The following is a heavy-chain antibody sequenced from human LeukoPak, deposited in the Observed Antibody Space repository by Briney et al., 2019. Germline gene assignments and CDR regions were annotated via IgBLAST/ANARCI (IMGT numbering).Heavy chain of an antibody. V-gene: IGHV4-34*01. CDR3: ARDVYGIVGAPNY. D-gene: IGHD1-26*01. J-gene: IGHJ4*02. Sequence: SETLSLTCAVYGGSFSGYYWSWIRQPPGKGLEWIGEINHSGSTNYNPSLKSRVTISVDTSKNQFSLKLSSVTAADTAVYYCARDVYGIVGAPNYWGQGTLVTVSP. CDR1: GGSFSGYY. CDR2: INHSGST.